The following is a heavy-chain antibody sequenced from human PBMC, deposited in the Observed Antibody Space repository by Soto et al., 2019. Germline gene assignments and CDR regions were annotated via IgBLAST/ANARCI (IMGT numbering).Heavy chain of an antibody. J-gene: IGHJ4*02. CDR1: AFSNKTYGVG. CDR2: VFECGYK. Sequence: NPKQVLRPRLAFSAFSNKTYGVGVGWIRWPPGKALGWHCTVFECGYKKYSPTLQRRLTITGDNSKNRVVLTTANMDPVDRATYYCGPEGGGDRILHYWGQGTLVTVSS. V-gene: IGHV2-5*01. D-gene: IGHD3-16*01. CDR3: GPEGGGDRILHY.